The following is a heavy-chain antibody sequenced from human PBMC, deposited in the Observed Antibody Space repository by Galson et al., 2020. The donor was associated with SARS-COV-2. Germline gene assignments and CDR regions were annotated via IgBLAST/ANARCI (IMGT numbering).Heavy chain of an antibody. CDR1: GFTFSSYA. J-gene: IGHJ5*02. CDR3: VKDGHYDFWSGYYNNWFDP. D-gene: IGHD3-3*01. V-gene: IGHV3-64D*06. CDR2: ISSNGGST. Sequence: GGSLRLSCSASGFTFSSYAMHWVRQAPGKGLEYVSAISSNGGSTYYADSVKGRFTISRDNSKNTLYLQMSSLRAEDTAVYYCVKDGHYDFWSGYYNNWFDPWGQGTLVTVSS.